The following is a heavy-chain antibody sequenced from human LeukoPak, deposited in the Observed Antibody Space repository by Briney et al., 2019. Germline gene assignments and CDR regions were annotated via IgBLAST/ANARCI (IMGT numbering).Heavy chain of an antibody. CDR1: GGSISSSSYY. Sequence: SETLSLTCTVSGGSISSSSYYWGWIRQPPGKGLEWIGSIYYSGSTYYNPSLKSRVTISVDTSKNQFSLKLSSVTAADTAVYYCARALIAAAGYYYYYGMDVWGQGTTVTVSS. V-gene: IGHV4-39*07. CDR3: ARALIAAAGYYYYYGMDV. D-gene: IGHD6-13*01. J-gene: IGHJ6*02. CDR2: IYYSGST.